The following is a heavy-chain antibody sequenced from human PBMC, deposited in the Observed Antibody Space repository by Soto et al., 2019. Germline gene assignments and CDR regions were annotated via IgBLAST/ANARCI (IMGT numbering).Heavy chain of an antibody. D-gene: IGHD1-1*01. CDR3: ATSGNYCFDN. J-gene: IGHJ4*01. CDR2: INPDGRTI. CDR1: AFSFSTSW. Sequence: GGSLRLSCAASAFSFSTSWMHWVRQAPGEGLVWVSRINPDGRTINYADSVKGRFTISRDNAKNTLYLQMNILRVEDTAVYFCATSGNYCFDNWGRGSLCTDS. V-gene: IGHV3-74*01.